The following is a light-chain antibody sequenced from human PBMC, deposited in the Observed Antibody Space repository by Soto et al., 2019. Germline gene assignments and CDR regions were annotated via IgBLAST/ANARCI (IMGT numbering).Light chain of an antibody. CDR1: QGVTTN. J-gene: IGKJ5*01. Sequence: IVVTMYPATPSLAPGESGPPSSPAGQGVTTNLAWYQQKSGQSPRLLIYDVSIRATGVPARFSGTGSETDFPPTISGLQSEDSAVYFCQQYNNWPFSFGQGTRLEIK. CDR3: QQYNNWPFS. V-gene: IGKV3-15*01. CDR2: DVS.